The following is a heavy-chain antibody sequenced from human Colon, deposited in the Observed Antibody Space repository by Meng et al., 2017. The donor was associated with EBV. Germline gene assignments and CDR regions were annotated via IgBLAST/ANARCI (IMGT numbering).Heavy chain of an antibody. CDR1: GDKVASTGAA. V-gene: IGHV6-1*01. Sequence: VQLQTSGPVQVKPSQTRSLHCTIPGDKVASTGAAWNWIRQSPSRGLEWLGRTYYRSKWHNDYAVSVKGRIAINPDTSKNQFFLQLNSVTPEDTAVYYCARDYGTSRPFEYWGQGILVTVSS. J-gene: IGHJ4*02. CDR3: ARDYGTSRPFEY. CDR2: TYYRSKWHN. D-gene: IGHD1/OR15-1a*01.